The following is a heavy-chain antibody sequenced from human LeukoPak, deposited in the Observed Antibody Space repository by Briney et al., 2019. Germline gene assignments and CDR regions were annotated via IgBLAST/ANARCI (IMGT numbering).Heavy chain of an antibody. CDR2: INTDGSGT. J-gene: IGHJ6*03. Sequence: PGGSLRLSCAASGFTFSSYWMHWVRQGPGKGLVWVSRINTDGSGTMYADSVKGRFTISRDNAKNTLYLQMNSLRAEDTAVCYCASATVTTYDFYYYMDVWGKGTTVTVSS. V-gene: IGHV3-74*03. CDR1: GFTFSSYW. CDR3: ASATVTTYDFYYYMDV. D-gene: IGHD4-11*01.